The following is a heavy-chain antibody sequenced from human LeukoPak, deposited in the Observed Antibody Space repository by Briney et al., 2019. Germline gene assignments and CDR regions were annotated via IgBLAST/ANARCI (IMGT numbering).Heavy chain of an antibody. Sequence: GASVKVSCKASGYTFTSYYMHWVRQAPGQGLEWMGIINPSGGSTSYAQKSQGRVTMTRDTSTSTVYMELSSLKTEDTAVYYCTRQYYYDSSGYWAWRYYFDYWGQGTLVTVSS. J-gene: IGHJ4*02. D-gene: IGHD3-22*01. CDR3: TRQYYYDSSGYWAWRYYFDY. CDR1: GYTFTSYY. CDR2: INPSGGST. V-gene: IGHV1-46*03.